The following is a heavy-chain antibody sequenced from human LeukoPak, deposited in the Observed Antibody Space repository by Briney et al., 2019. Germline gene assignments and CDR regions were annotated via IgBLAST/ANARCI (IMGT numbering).Heavy chain of an antibody. Sequence: SETLSLTCTVSGGSISSYYWSWIRQPAGKGLEWIGRIYTSGSTNYNPSLKSRVTMSVDTSKNQFSLKLSSVTAADTAVYYCARGHLAAAGTGYYYYGMDVWGQGTTVTVSS. J-gene: IGHJ6*02. CDR3: ARGHLAAAGTGYYYYGMDV. D-gene: IGHD6-13*01. V-gene: IGHV4-4*07. CDR2: IYTSGST. CDR1: GGSISSYY.